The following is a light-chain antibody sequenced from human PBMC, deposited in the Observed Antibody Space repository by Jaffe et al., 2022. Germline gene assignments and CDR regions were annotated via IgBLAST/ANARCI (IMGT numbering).Light chain of an antibody. CDR3: QQYDNLPP. V-gene: IGKV1-33*01. J-gene: IGKJ3*01. CDR2: DAS. Sequence: DIQMTQSPSSLSASVGDRVTITCQASQDISNYLNWYQQKPGKAPKLLIYDASNLETGVPSRFSGSGSGTDFTFTISSLQPEDIATYYCQQYDNLPPFGPGTKVDIK. CDR1: QDISNY.